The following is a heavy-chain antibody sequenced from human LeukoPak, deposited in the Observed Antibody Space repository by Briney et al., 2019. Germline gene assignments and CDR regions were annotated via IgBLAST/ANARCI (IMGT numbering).Heavy chain of an antibody. D-gene: IGHD5-18*01. V-gene: IGHV3-43*01. CDR2: INSDGGST. CDR3: AKDEGHSYGPYFDY. Sequence: GGPLRLSCAASGFTFDEYTMHWVRQAPGKGLEWVSLINSDGGSTYYADSVKGRFTISRDNSKNSLYLQMNSLRTEDTAFYYCAKDEGHSYGPYFDYWGQGTLVTVSS. J-gene: IGHJ4*02. CDR1: GFTFDEYT.